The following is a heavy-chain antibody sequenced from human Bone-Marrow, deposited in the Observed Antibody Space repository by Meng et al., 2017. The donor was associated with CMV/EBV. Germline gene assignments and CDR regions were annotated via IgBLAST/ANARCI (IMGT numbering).Heavy chain of an antibody. CDR3: ARWSSGYHRYVDY. Sequence: LTCAVYGGSFSGYYWSWIRQAPGKGLEWVSYISSSGSTIYYADSVKGRFTISRDNAKNSLYLQMNSLRAEDTDVYYCARWSSGYHRYVDYWGQGTLVTVSS. J-gene: IGHJ4*02. D-gene: IGHD3-22*01. CDR2: ISSSGSTI. CDR1: GGSFSGYY. V-gene: IGHV3-11*01.